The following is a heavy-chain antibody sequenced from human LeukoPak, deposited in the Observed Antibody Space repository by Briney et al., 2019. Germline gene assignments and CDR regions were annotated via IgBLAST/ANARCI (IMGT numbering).Heavy chain of an antibody. CDR3: VRDHALWSNCFDY. D-gene: IGHD2/OR15-2a*01. J-gene: IGHJ4*02. V-gene: IGHV1-18*01. Sequence: GASVQVSCKASGYTFTDYGITWVRQAPGQGLEWMGWISARNGNTKYSQRLQSRVTMTTDTSTSTAYMELRSLTSDDTAVYYCVRDHALWSNCFDYWGQGTLVTVSS. CDR1: GYTFTDYG. CDR2: ISARNGNT.